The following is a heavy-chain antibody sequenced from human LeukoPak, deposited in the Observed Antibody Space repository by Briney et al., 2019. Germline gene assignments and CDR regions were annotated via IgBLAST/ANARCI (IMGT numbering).Heavy chain of an antibody. CDR2: IYTLGTT. CDR1: SGSISSDTYY. D-gene: IGHD4-17*01. J-gene: IGHJ4*02. Sequence: PSQTLSLTCTVSSGSISSDTYYWRWIRQPAGKGLEWIGRIYTLGTTNYNPSLKSRVTISVDTSKNQFSLKLSSVTAADTAVYYCARGFSDYALDYWGQGTLVTVSS. V-gene: IGHV4-61*02. CDR3: ARGFSDYALDY.